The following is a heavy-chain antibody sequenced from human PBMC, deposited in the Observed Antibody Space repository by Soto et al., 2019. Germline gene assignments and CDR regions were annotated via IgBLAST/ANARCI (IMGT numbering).Heavy chain of an antibody. D-gene: IGHD3-10*01. CDR1: GGSVSSGSYY. J-gene: IGHJ6*02. V-gene: IGHV4-61*01. Sequence: SETLSLTCTVSGGSVSSGSYYWSWIRQPPGKGLEWIGYIYYSGSTNYNPSLKSRVTISVDTSKNQFSLKLSSVTAADTAVYYCARWRGLYYYYGMDVWGQGTTVTVS. CDR3: ARWRGLYYYYGMDV. CDR2: IYYSGST.